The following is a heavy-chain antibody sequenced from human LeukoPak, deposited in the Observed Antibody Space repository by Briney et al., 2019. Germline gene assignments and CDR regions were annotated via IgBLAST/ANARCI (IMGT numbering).Heavy chain of an antibody. CDR2: ISYDGSNK. D-gene: IGHD2-2*02. CDR3: ARGSDCSSTSCYKAAFDY. J-gene: IGHJ4*02. Sequence: PGGSLRLSCAASGFTFSSYAMHWVRQAPGKGLEWVAVISYDGSNKYYADSVKGRFTISRDNSKNTLYLQMNSLRAEDTAVYYCARGSDCSSTSCYKAAFDYWGQGTLVTVSS. CDR1: GFTFSSYA. V-gene: IGHV3-30-3*01.